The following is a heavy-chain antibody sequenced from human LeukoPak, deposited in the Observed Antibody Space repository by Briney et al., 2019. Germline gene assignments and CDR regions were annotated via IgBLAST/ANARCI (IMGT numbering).Heavy chain of an antibody. J-gene: IGHJ4*02. CDR1: GGSFSGYY. CDR3: ARVGVFGVVSDS. V-gene: IGHV4-34*01. CDR2: IYYSGST. Sequence: TSETLSLTCAVYGGSFSGYYWSWIRQPPGKGLEWIGSIYYSGSTYYSPSLKSRVTISVDTSKIQFSLRLSSVTAADTAVYYCARVGVFGVVSDSWGQGILVTVSS. D-gene: IGHD3-3*01.